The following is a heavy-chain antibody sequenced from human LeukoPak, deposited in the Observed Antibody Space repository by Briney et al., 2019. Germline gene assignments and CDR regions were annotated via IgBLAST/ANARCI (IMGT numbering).Heavy chain of an antibody. CDR3: ARARRDGYNYPFDY. V-gene: IGHV4-59*01. CDR1: GGSISDYY. Sequence: SETLSLTCTVSGGSISDYYWSWIRQPPGKGLEWIGYIYYSGSTNYNPSLKSRVTISVDTSKNQFSLKLSSVTAADTAVYYCARARRDGYNYPFDYWGQGTLVTVSS. CDR2: IYYSGST. J-gene: IGHJ4*02. D-gene: IGHD5-24*01.